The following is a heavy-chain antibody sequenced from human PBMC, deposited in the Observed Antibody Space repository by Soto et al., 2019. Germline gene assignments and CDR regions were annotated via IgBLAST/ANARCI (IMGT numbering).Heavy chain of an antibody. CDR3: ANVYGDDTSDY. D-gene: IGHD4-17*01. Sequence: ASVKVSCKASGYTFTSYDINWVRQATGQGLERMGWMNPNSGNTGYAQKFQGRVTMTRNTSISTAYMGLSSLRSEDTAVYYCANVYGDDTSDYWGQGTLVTVSS. CDR1: GYTFTSYD. V-gene: IGHV1-8*01. J-gene: IGHJ4*02. CDR2: MNPNSGNT.